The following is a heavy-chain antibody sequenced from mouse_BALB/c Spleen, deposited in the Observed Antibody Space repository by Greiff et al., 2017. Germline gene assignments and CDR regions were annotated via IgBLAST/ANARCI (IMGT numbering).Heavy chain of an antibody. J-gene: IGHJ2*01. CDR1: GFNIKDTY. CDR2: IDPANGNT. V-gene: IGHV14-3*02. CDR3: ARGSITTVVDY. D-gene: IGHD1-1*01. Sequence: VQLQQSGAELVKPGASVKLSCTASGFNIKDTYMHWVKQRPEQGLEWIGRIDPANGNTKYDPKFQGKATITADTSSNTAYLQLSSLTSEDTAVYYCARGSITTVVDYWGQGTTLTVSS.